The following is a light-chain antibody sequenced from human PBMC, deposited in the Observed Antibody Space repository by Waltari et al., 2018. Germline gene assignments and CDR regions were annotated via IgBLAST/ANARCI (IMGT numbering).Light chain of an antibody. CDR1: TRHVGHYNL. CDR2: EVI. CDR3: CSYAGSGTYV. V-gene: IGLV2-23*02. J-gene: IGLJ1*01. Sequence: SALTPPASVSGTPGQSITISCTGTTRHVGHYNLVHRYPQHPGTAPKLMICEVIKRPSGVSDRFSGSKSGNTASLTISGLQAEDEADYYCCSYAGSGTYVFGTGTKVTVL.